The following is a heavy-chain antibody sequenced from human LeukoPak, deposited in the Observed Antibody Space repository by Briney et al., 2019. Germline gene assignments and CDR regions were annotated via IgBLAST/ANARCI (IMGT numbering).Heavy chain of an antibody. Sequence: GGSLRLSCSAPGFTFSSYAMHWVRQAPGKGLEYVSAISSNGGSTYYADSVKGRFTISRDNSKNTLYLQMSSLRAEDTAVYYCVKGDIVVVVAAGFDYWGQGTLVTVSS. D-gene: IGHD2-15*01. CDR1: GFTFSSYA. V-gene: IGHV3-64D*06. J-gene: IGHJ4*02. CDR2: ISSNGGST. CDR3: VKGDIVVVVAAGFDY.